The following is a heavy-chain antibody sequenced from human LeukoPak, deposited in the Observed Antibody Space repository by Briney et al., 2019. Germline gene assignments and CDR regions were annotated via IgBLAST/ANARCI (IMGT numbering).Heavy chain of an antibody. V-gene: IGHV3-30*18. CDR2: ISYDGVKK. D-gene: IGHD3-22*01. CDR3: AKDASGYYRNFDY. J-gene: IGHJ4*02. Sequence: GGSLRLSCAGSGFTFSSYGILWVRQAPGKGLEGVAHISYDGVKKYYTDSVKGRFTISRDNSKNTLYLQMNCLRTEDTAVYYCAKDASGYYRNFDYWGQGTLVTVSS. CDR1: GFTFSSYG.